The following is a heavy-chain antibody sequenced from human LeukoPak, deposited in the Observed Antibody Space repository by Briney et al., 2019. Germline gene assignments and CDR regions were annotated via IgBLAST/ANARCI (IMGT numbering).Heavy chain of an antibody. J-gene: IGHJ1*01. Sequence: GGSLRLSCAASGFTFSSYGMHWVRQAPGKGLEWVAVISYDGSNKYYADSVKGRFTISRDNSKNTLYLQMNSLRAEDTAVYYCAKSPTLGGYPFQHWGQGTLVTVSS. CDR3: AKSPTLGGYPFQH. D-gene: IGHD2-15*01. CDR2: ISYDGSNK. V-gene: IGHV3-30*18. CDR1: GFTFSSYG.